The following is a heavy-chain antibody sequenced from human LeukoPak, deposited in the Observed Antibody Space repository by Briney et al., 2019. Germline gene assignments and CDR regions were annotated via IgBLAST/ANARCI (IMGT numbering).Heavy chain of an antibody. J-gene: IGHJ4*02. Sequence: PGGSLRLSCAASGFTFSTYAMTWVRQAPGKGLEWVSGISASGGSTYYADSVKGRFAISRDNSKTTLYLEMNSLRAEDTAVYYCAKGSSSGRPYFFDYWGQGSLVAVSS. D-gene: IGHD3-10*01. CDR3: AKGSSSGRPYFFDY. V-gene: IGHV3-23*01. CDR2: ISASGGST. CDR1: GFTFSTYA.